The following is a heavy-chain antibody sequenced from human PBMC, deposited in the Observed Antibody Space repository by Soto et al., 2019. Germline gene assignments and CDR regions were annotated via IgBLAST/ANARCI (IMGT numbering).Heavy chain of an antibody. V-gene: IGHV3-74*01. Sequence: GGSLRLSCAASGFTFNNYFMHWVRQAPGKGLVWVSRIDSDGSTTHYADSVKGRFTISRDNAKNTLYLQMNNLRAEDTAVYYCARDKSGPADDWGQGTMVAVFS. D-gene: IGHD5-12*01. CDR1: GFTFNNYF. CDR3: ARDKSGPADD. CDR2: IDSDGSTT. J-gene: IGHJ4*02.